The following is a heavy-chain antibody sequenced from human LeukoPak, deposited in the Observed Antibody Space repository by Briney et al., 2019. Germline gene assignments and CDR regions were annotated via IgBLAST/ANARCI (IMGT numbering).Heavy chain of an antibody. CDR2: INHSGST. CDR3: ARGYGSGSYNNFNH. V-gene: IGHV4-34*01. J-gene: IGHJ4*02. D-gene: IGHD3-10*01. CDR1: GFTFSNYG. Sequence: PGGTLRLSCVASGFTFSNYGMNWVRQAPGKGLEWIGEINHSGSTNYNPSLKSRVTISVDTSKNQFSLNLSSVTAADTAVYYCARGYGSGSYNNFNHWGQGILVTVSS.